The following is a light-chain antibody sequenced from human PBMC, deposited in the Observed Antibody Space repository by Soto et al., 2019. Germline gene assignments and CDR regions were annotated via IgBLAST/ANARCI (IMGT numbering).Light chain of an antibody. Sequence: EIVMTQSPATLSVSPGERATLSCRASQSVSSNLAWYQQKPGQAPRLLIYGASSRATGIPDRFSGSGSGTDFTLTISRLEPEDFAVYSCQQYGSSPTFGQGTRLEIK. CDR1: QSVSSN. J-gene: IGKJ5*01. V-gene: IGKV3-20*01. CDR3: QQYGSSPT. CDR2: GAS.